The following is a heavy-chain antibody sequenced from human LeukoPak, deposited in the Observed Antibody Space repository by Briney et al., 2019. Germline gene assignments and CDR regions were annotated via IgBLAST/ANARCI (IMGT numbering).Heavy chain of an antibody. CDR2: ITPSGGT. J-gene: IGHJ4*02. Sequence: ASVKVSCKASGYTFTSYAMHWVRQAPGQGLGWMGWITPSGGTNYPQKFQGRVAITRDTSITTAYMDLSRLTSVDTAVYYCARDRYGDGFAHFDYWGQGALVTVSS. D-gene: IGHD5-24*01. CDR3: ARDRYGDGFAHFDY. V-gene: IGHV1-2*02. CDR1: GYTFTSYA.